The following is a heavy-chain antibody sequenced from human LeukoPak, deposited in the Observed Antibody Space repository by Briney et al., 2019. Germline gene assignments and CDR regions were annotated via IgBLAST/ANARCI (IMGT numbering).Heavy chain of an antibody. CDR2: VWSDGTNK. CDR3: ARERPIITYFDY. D-gene: IGHD5-24*01. CDR1: GFTFSSYG. V-gene: IGHV3-33*01. Sequence: GGSLRLSCAASGFTFSSYGIHWVRQAPGKGLEWVADVWSDGTNKYYADSVKGRFTISRDNSKNTLSLQMNSLRAEDTAVYYCARERPIITYFDYWGQGTLVTVSS. J-gene: IGHJ4*02.